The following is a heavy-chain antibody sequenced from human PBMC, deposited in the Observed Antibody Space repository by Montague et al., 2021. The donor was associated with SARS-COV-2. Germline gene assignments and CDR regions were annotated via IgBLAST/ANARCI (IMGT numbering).Heavy chain of an antibody. CDR1: GFTFRSYT. V-gene: IGHV3-21*01. CDR2: ISSSSSYI. Sequence: SLRLSCAASGFTFRSYTMNWVRQAPGKGLEWVSCISSSSSYIYYSASXKGRFTIFRDNAKNSLFLQMNSLSAEDTAVYYCAGDGWAHYYDSSGYEGNFDIWGQGTMVTVSS. J-gene: IGHJ3*02. D-gene: IGHD3-22*01. CDR3: AGDGWAHYYDSSGYEGNFDI.